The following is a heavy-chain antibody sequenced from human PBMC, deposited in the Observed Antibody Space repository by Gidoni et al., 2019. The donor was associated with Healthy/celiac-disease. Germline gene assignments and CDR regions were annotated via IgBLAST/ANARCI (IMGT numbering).Heavy chain of an antibody. CDR1: GFTFCSYS. D-gene: IGHD2-2*01. J-gene: IGHJ6*02. Sequence: EVQLVECGGGLVKPGGSLRLSCAASGFTFCSYSMNWVRQAPGKGLVWVSSSSSSSSYIYYAAAVKGRFTITRDNAKNSLYLQMSSLRAEDTAVYYCATPPAAADYYYGMDVWGQGTTVTVSS. V-gene: IGHV3-21*01. CDR3: ATPPAAADYYYGMDV. CDR2: SSSSSSYI.